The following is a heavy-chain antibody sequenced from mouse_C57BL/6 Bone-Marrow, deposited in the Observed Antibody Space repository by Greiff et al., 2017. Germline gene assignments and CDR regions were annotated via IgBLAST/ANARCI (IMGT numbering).Heavy chain of an antibody. V-gene: IGHV1-58*01. J-gene: IGHJ4*01. CDR3: ARPPHYYSNSLYAMDY. CDR2: IYIGNGYT. D-gene: IGHD2-5*01. CDR1: GYTFTSYG. Sequence: EVKVVESGAELVRPGSSVKMSCKTSGYTFTSYGINWVKQRPGQGLEWIGYIYIGNGYTEYNEKFKGKATLTSDTSSSTAYMQLSSLTSEDSAIYFCARPPHYYSNSLYAMDYWGQGTSVTVSS.